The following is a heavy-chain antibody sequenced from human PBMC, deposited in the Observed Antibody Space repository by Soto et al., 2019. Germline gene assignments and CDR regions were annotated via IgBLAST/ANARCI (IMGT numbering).Heavy chain of an antibody. CDR2: IYYSGST. CDR3: ARLGTSRRAARRNAPFDY. Sequence: PSETLSLTCTVSGGSVSSGSYFWSWIRQPPGKGLEWIGYIYYSGSTNYNPSLKSRVTISIDTSKNQFSLKLSSVTAADTAVYYCARLGTSRRAARRNAPFDYWGQGTLVTVSS. V-gene: IGHV4-61*01. J-gene: IGHJ4*02. CDR1: GGSVSSGSYF. D-gene: IGHD6-6*01.